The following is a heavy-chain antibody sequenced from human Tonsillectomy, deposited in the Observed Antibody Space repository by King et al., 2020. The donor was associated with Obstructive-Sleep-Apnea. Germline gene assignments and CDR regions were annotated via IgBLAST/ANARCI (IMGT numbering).Heavy chain of an antibody. CDR2: IYYSGST. D-gene: IGHD3-22*01. Sequence: VQLQESGPGLVKPSETLSLTCTVSGGSISSYYWSWIRQPPGKGLEWIGYIYYSGSTNYNPSLKIRVTISVDTSKNQFSLKLSSVTAADTAVYYCARKNPTYYYDSSGYDDAFDIWGQGTMVTVSS. CDR1: GGSISSYY. J-gene: IGHJ3*02. CDR3: ARKNPTYYYDSSGYDDAFDI. V-gene: IGHV4-59*01.